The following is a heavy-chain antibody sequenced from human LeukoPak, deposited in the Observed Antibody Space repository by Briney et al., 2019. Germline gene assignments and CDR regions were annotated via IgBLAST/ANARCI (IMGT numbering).Heavy chain of an antibody. CDR2: VIPIFGTA. J-gene: IGHJ6*03. CDR1: GGTFSSYA. Sequence: ASVMVSCKASGGTFSSYAISWVRQAPGQGLEWMGGVIPIFGTANYAQKFQGRVTVTADESTSTAYMELSSLRSEDTAVYYCATASDSSSPPYYYYYMDVWGKGTTVTVSS. V-gene: IGHV1-69*01. CDR3: ATASDSSSPPYYYYYMDV. D-gene: IGHD6-6*01.